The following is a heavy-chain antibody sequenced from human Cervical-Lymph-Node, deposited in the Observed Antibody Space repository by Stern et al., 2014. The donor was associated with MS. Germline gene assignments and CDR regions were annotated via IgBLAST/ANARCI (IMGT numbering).Heavy chain of an antibody. D-gene: IGHD5-18*01. CDR2: MTPNNANT. V-gene: IGHV1-8*01. CDR3: VRGGFSYGYGLDA. CDR1: GYTFINYD. Sequence: VHLVESGSQVRKPGASVKVSCQASGYTFINYDIFWVRQATGHGLEWMGWMTPNNANTGHAQKFQGRVTMTRNTSISTAYMELSGLRSDDTAVYYCVRGGFSYGYGLDAWGQGTAVIVSS. J-gene: IGHJ6*02.